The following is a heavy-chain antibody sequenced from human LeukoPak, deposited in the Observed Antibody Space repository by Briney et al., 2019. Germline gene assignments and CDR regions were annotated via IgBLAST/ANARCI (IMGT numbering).Heavy chain of an antibody. CDR3: ARVVGASHHTVDY. V-gene: IGHV3-53*01. J-gene: IGHJ4*02. D-gene: IGHD1-26*01. CDR2: IYSGDRT. Sequence: GGSLRPSCAASGFTVSAYSMGWVRQAPGKGLEWLSLIYSGDRTYHADSVKGRFTVSRDDSENTLSLQMNSLRVEDTALYFCARVVGASHHTVDYWGQGALVTVSS. CDR1: GFTVSAYS.